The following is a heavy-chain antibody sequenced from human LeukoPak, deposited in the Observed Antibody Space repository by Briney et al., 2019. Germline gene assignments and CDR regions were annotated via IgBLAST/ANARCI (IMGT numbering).Heavy chain of an antibody. CDR1: GGSISSSSYY. D-gene: IGHD6-19*01. CDR3: ARGAGYSSGWYVP. Sequence: PSETLSLTCTVSGGSISSSSYYWGWIRQPPGKGLEWIGSIYYSGSTNYNPSLKSRVTISVDKSKNQFSLKLSSVTAADTAVYYCARGAGYSSGWYVPWGQGTLVTVSS. CDR2: IYYSGST. J-gene: IGHJ4*02. V-gene: IGHV4-39*07.